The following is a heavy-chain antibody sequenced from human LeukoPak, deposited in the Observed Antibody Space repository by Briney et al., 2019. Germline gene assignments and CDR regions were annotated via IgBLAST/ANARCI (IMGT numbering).Heavy chain of an antibody. CDR3: ARKHSSSWYGYNWFDP. Sequence: ASVKVSCKASGGTFSSYAISWVRQAPGQGLEWMGGIIPIFGTANYAQKFQGRVTITADESTSTAYMELSSLRSEDTAVYYCARKHSSSWYGYNWFDPWGQGTLVTVSS. J-gene: IGHJ5*02. V-gene: IGHV1-69*01. D-gene: IGHD6-13*01. CDR2: IIPIFGTA. CDR1: GGTFSSYA.